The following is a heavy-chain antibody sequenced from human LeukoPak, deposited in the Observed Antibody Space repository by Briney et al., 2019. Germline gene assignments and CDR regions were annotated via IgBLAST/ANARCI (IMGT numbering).Heavy chain of an antibody. CDR3: ARAGDDYGDYVPYYFDY. V-gene: IGHV4-59*01. CDR2: FYYSGST. D-gene: IGHD4-17*01. Sequence: SETLSLTCTVSGGSISSYYWSWFRQPPGKGLDWFGYFYYSGSTNYNPSLKSRVTISVDTSKNQFSLKLSSVTAADTAVYYCARAGDDYGDYVPYYFDYWGQGTLVTVSS. J-gene: IGHJ4*02. CDR1: GGSISSYY.